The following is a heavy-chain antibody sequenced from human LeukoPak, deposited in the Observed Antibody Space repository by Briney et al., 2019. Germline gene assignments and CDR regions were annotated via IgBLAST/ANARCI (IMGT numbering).Heavy chain of an antibody. D-gene: IGHD3-10*01. CDR2: INHSGST. Sequence: SETLSLTCAVYGGSFSGYYWSWIRQPPGKGLEWIGEINHSGSTNYNPSLKSRVTISVDTSKNQFSLKLSSVTAADTAVYYCARVRRVRGVIAHCDYWGQGTLVTVSS. CDR3: ARVRRVRGVIAHCDY. V-gene: IGHV4-34*01. J-gene: IGHJ4*02. CDR1: GGSFSGYY.